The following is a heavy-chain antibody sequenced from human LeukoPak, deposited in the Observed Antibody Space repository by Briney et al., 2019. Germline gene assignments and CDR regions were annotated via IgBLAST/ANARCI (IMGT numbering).Heavy chain of an antibody. CDR3: ARYIVSYPHDAFDI. V-gene: IGHV3-9*01. D-gene: IGHD1-26*01. CDR2: ISWNSGSI. J-gene: IGHJ3*02. Sequence: GGSLRLSCAASGFTFDDYAMHWVRQAPGKGLEWVSGISWNSGSIGYADSVKGRFTISRDNAKNSLYLQMDSLRAEDTAFYYCARYIVSYPHDAFDIWGQGTMVTVSS. CDR1: GFTFDDYA.